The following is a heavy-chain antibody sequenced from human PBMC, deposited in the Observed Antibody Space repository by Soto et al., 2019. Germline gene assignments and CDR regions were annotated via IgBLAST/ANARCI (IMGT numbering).Heavy chain of an antibody. CDR3: ARGGYSYGYRLNMYNWFDP. J-gene: IGHJ5*02. Sequence: SETLSLTCAVYGGSFSGYYWSWIRQPPGKGLEWIGEINHSGSTNYNPSLKSRVTISVDTSKNQFSLKLSSVTAADTAVYYCARGGYSYGYRLNMYNWFDPWGQGTLVTV. D-gene: IGHD5-18*01. CDR1: GGSFSGYY. CDR2: INHSGST. V-gene: IGHV4-34*01.